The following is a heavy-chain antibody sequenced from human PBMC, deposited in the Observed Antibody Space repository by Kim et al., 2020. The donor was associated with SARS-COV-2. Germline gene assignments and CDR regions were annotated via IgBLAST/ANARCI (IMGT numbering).Heavy chain of an antibody. Sequence: SETLSLTCTVSGGSISSSSYYWGWIRQPPGKGLEWIGSIYYSGSTYYNPSLKSRVTISVDTSKNQFSLKLSTVTAADTAVYYCARGNWFDPWGQGTLVTVSS. CDR3: ARGNWFDP. CDR2: IYYSGST. J-gene: IGHJ5*02. CDR1: GGSISSSSYY. V-gene: IGHV4-39*01.